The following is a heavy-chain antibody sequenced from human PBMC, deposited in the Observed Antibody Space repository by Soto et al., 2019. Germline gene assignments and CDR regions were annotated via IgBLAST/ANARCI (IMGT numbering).Heavy chain of an antibody. CDR2: IIPIFGTA. CDR3: APGEGGCAY. CDR1: GGTFSSYA. Sequence: SVKVSCKASGGTFSSYAISWVRQAPGQGLEWMGGIIPIFGTANYAQKFQCRVTFPADESTSTAYMGRSILRSEDTAVYYCAPGEGGCAYGGGEPLVTVS. J-gene: IGHJ4*02. D-gene: IGHD3-16*01. V-gene: IGHV1-69*13.